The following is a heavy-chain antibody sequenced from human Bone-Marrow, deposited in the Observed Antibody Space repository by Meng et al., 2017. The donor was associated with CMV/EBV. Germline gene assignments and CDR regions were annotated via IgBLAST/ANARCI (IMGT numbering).Heavy chain of an antibody. V-gene: IGHV1-46*01. CDR2: INPSGGST. CDR3: ARGGSDTAMAYYYYYGMDV. J-gene: IGHJ6*02. CDR1: GYTFTSYY. Sequence: ASVKVSCKASGYTFTSYYMHWVRQAPGQGLEWMGIINPSGGSTSYAQKFQGRVTMTRDTSTSTVYMELSSLRSEDTAVYYCARGGSDTAMAYYYYYGMDVWGQGTTVTVSS. D-gene: IGHD5-18*01.